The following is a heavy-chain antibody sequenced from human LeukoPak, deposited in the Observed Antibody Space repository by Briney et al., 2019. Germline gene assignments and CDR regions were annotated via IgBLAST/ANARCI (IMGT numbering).Heavy chain of an antibody. CDR2: IYSGGST. Sequence: GGSLRLSCAASGFTFSSYAMHWVRQAPGKGLEWVSVIYSGGSTYYPDSVKGRFTISRDNSQNTLYLQMDSLRAEDTAVYYCARLYDRSGYGAFDIWGQGTMVTVSS. J-gene: IGHJ3*02. D-gene: IGHD3-22*01. V-gene: IGHV3-66*02. CDR1: GFTFSSYA. CDR3: ARLYDRSGYGAFDI.